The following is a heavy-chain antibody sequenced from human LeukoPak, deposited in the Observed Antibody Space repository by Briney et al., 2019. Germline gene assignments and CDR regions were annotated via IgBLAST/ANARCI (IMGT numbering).Heavy chain of an antibody. CDR1: GFTFSDYY. V-gene: IGHV3-11*01. CDR2: ISSRGSTI. J-gene: IGHJ1*01. D-gene: IGHD6-13*01. Sequence: GGSLRLSCAASGFTFSDYYMSWIRQAPGKGLEWISYISSRGSTIYYADSVKGRFTISRDNAKNSLYLQMNSLRAEDTAVYYCARAAADTIGYFQHWGQGTLVTVSS. CDR3: ARAAADTIGYFQH.